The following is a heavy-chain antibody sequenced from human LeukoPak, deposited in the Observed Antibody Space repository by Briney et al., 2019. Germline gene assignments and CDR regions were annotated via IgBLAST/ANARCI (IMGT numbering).Heavy chain of an antibody. Sequence: ASVKVSCKASGYTFTSYDINWVRQATGQGLEWMGRMNPNSGNTGYAQKFQGRVTMTRNTSISTAYMELSSLRSEDTAVYYCARTLYSSGWYSGHYYYYYGMDVWGQGTTVTVSS. CDR1: GYTFTSYD. D-gene: IGHD6-19*01. V-gene: IGHV1-8*01. CDR2: MNPNSGNT. J-gene: IGHJ6*02. CDR3: ARTLYSSGWYSGHYYYYYGMDV.